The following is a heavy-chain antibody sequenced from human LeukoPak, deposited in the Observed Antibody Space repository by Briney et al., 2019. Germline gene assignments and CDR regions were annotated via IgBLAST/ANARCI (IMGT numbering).Heavy chain of an antibody. Sequence: SVKVSCKASGGTFSSYGISWVRQAPGQGLEWMGGIIPMFGTAIYAQKFQGRVTMTEDTSTDTAYMELSSLRSEDTAVYYCATDRGSSSWFVAFDIWGQGTMVTVSS. CDR3: ATDRGSSSWFVAFDI. V-gene: IGHV1-69*06. J-gene: IGHJ3*02. CDR2: IIPMFGTA. D-gene: IGHD6-13*01. CDR1: GGTFSSYG.